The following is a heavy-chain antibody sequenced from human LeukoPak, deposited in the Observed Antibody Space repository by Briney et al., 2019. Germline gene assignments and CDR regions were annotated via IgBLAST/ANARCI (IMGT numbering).Heavy chain of an antibody. Sequence: SETLSLTCTVSGGSISPLYWSWIRQPPGKGLEFIGYIYDSGAANYNPSLKSRVTLSVDTSKNQFSLKLSSVTAADTAVYYCARGGVAVKYYFDYWGQGTLVTVSS. CDR2: IYDSGAA. CDR1: GGSISPLY. J-gene: IGHJ4*02. CDR3: ARGGVAVKYYFDY. V-gene: IGHV4-59*11. D-gene: IGHD3-10*01.